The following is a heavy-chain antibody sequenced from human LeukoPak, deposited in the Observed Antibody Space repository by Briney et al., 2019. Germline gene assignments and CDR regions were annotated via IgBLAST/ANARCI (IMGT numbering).Heavy chain of an antibody. V-gene: IGHV4-39*01. CDR2: IYDSGST. CDR1: GGSIRSSYYY. Sequence: SETLSLTCTVSGGSIRSSYYYWGWIRQPPGKGLEWIGSIYDSGSTYYNPSLKSRVTISVDTSKNQFSLKLNSVTAADTAVYYCADLYSNYGGWGQGTLVTVSS. CDR3: ADLYSNYGG. J-gene: IGHJ4*02. D-gene: IGHD4-11*01.